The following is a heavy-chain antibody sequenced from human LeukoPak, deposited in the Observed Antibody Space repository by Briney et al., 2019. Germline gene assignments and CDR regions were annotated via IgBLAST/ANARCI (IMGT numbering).Heavy chain of an antibody. V-gene: IGHV4-59*01. CDR1: GGSISSYY. D-gene: IGHD1-26*01. CDR2: IYYSGST. Sequence: KASETLSLTCTVSGGSISSYYWSWIRQPPGKGLEWIGYIYYSGSTNYNPSLKSRVTISVDTSKNQFSLKLSSVTAADTAVYYCARGFAPLPGDWWELLGPWGQGTLVTVSS. J-gene: IGHJ5*02. CDR3: ARGFAPLPGDWWELLGP.